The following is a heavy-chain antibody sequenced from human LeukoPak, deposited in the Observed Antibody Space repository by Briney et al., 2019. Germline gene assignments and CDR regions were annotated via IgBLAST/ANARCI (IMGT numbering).Heavy chain of an antibody. Sequence: GGSLRLSCAASGFTFSSYAMSWVRQAPGKGLEWVSAISGSGGSTYYADSVKGRFTISRDNSKNTLYLQVNSLRAEDTAVYYCAKVDFMVRGVCLDYWGQGTLVTVSS. CDR3: AKVDFMVRGVCLDY. J-gene: IGHJ4*02. CDR2: ISGSGGST. D-gene: IGHD3-10*01. CDR1: GFTFSSYA. V-gene: IGHV3-23*01.